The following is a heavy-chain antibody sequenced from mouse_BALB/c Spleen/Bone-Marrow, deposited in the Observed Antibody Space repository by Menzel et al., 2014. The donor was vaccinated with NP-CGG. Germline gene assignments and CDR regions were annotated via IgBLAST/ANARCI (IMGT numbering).Heavy chain of an antibody. CDR3: NARYYYAMDY. CDR2: IDPENGDT. CDR1: GFNIKDYY. V-gene: IGHV14-4*02. J-gene: IGHJ4*01. Sequence: EVQLQQSGAELVRSGASVKLSCTASGFNIKDYYMHWVKQRPEQGLEWIGWIDPENGDTEYAPKFQGKATMTEDTSSNTAYLQLSSLTSEDTAVYYSNARYYYAMDYWGQGTSVTVSS.